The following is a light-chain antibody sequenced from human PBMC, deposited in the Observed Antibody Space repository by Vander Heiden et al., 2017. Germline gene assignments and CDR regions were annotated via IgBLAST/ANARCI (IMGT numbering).Light chain of an antibody. CDR3: QQYDNFPLT. CDR1: QGISNY. J-gene: IGKJ4*01. V-gene: IGKV1-33*01. Sequence: DIQMTQSPPSLSASVGDRVTITCQASQGISNYVNWYQQKPGKAPNLLISDASNLERGVPSRFSGAGSGTDFTFTISGLQPEDIATYYCQQYDNFPLTFGGGTKVEIK. CDR2: DAS.